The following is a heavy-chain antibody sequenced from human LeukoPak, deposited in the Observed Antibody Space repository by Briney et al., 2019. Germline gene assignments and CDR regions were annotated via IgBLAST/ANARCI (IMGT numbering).Heavy chain of an antibody. CDR1: GGSIYSGSYY. D-gene: IGHD6-13*01. Sequence: SETLSLTCTVSGGSIYSGSYYWSWIRQPAGKGLEWIGRIYSSGGTKYNPSLKGRVTMSVDTSKNQFSLNLTSATAADTAVYYCATEYGSSWPYWYFDLWGRGTLVTVSS. CDR2: IYSSGGT. J-gene: IGHJ2*01. V-gene: IGHV4-61*02. CDR3: ATEYGSSWPYWYFDL.